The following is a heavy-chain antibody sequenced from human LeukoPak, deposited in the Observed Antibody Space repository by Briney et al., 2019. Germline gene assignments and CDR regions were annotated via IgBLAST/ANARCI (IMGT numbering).Heavy chain of an antibody. CDR1: GGSISSYY. J-gene: IGHJ4*02. Sequence: SETLSLTCTVSGGSISSYYWSWIRQPPGKGLEWIGYIYYSGSTNYNPSLKSRVTISVDTSKNQFSLKLSSVTAADTAVYYCVEFDFDYWGQGTLVTVSS. CDR3: VEFDFDY. V-gene: IGHV4-59*01. CDR2: IYYSGST.